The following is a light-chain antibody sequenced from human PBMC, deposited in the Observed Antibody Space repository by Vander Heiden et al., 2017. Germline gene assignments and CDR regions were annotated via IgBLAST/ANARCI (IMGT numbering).Light chain of an antibody. CDR1: SSDVGGYNY. Sequence: QSALTQPASVSGSPGQSITISCTGTSSDVGGYNYVSWYQQHQGKAPKLMIYDVSNRPSGVSNRFSGSKSGNTASLTISGLQAEDEADYYCSSYTSSNTLYVFGTGTKVTVL. J-gene: IGLJ1*01. V-gene: IGLV2-14*03. CDR2: DVS. CDR3: SSYTSSNTLYV.